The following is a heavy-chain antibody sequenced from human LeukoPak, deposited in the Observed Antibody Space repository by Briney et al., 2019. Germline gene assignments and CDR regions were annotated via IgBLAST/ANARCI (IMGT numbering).Heavy chain of an antibody. CDR1: GGTFSSYA. CDR2: IIPIFGTA. CDR3: ASGRDGYNWDYFDY. D-gene: IGHD5-24*01. V-gene: IGHV1-69*05. J-gene: IGHJ4*02. Sequence: SVKVSCKASGGTFSSYAISWVRQAPGQGLEWMGGIIPIFGTANYAQKFQGRVTITTDESTSTAYMELSSLRSEDTAVYYCASGRDGYNWDYFDYWGEGTLVTDSS.